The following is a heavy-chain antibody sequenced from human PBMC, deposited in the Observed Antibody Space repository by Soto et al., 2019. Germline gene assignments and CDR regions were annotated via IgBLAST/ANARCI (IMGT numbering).Heavy chain of an antibody. J-gene: IGHJ6*03. CDR3: AAGPVTVYCNYEENYYYMSV. CDR2: IVVGSGNT. CDR1: GFTFTSSA. Sequence: SVKVSCKASGFTFTSSAMQWVRQARGQRLEWIGWIVVGSGNTNYAQKFQERVTITRDMSTSTAYMELSSLRSEDTAVYYCAAGPVTVYCNYEENYYYMSVWGKRSTVPVSS. D-gene: IGHD4-4*01. V-gene: IGHV1-58*02.